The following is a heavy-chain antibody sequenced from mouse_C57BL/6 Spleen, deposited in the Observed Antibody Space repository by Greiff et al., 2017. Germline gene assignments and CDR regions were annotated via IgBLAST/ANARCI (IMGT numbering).Heavy chain of an antibody. CDR2: ISDGGSYT. Sequence: DVMLVESGGGLVKPGGSLKLSCAASGFTFSSYAMSWVRQTPEKRLEWVATISDGGSYTYYPDNVKGRFTISRDNAKNNLYLQMSHLKSEDTAMYYCARGDYYGSSSAWFAYWGQGTLVTVSA. CDR1: GFTFSSYA. V-gene: IGHV5-4*03. J-gene: IGHJ3*01. CDR3: ARGDYYGSSSAWFAY. D-gene: IGHD1-1*01.